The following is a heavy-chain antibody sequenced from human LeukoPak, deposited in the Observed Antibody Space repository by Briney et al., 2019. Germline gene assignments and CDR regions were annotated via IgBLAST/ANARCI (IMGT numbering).Heavy chain of an antibody. D-gene: IGHD2/OR15-2a*01. J-gene: IGHJ5*02. V-gene: IGHV3-9*01. Sequence: GGSLRLSCAASGFTFDDCAMHWVRQAPGKGLEWVSSINWNSGSIGYADSVKGRFTISRDNAKNTLYLQMNSLRAEDTAVYYCAKDLFVIVSPNWFDPWGQGTLVTVSS. CDR2: INWNSGSI. CDR3: AKDLFVIVSPNWFDP. CDR1: GFTFDDCA.